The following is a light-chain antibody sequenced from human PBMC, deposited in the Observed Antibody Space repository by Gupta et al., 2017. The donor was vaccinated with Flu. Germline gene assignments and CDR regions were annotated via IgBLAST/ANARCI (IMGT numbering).Light chain of an antibody. CDR1: TLAKQY. V-gene: IGLV3-25*02. CDR3: QAADNSDTYVV. Sequence: SSELTQPPSVSVSPGETARIICSGDTLAKQYVYWYQQKVGLAPIVVIYKDTERPLGIPERFSGSSSGTVATLTISGVQEEDEADYYCQAADNSDTYVVFGGGTKLTVL. CDR2: KDT. J-gene: IGLJ3*02.